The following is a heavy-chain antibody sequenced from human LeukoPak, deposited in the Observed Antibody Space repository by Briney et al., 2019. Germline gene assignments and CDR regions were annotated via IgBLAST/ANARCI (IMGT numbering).Heavy chain of an antibody. V-gene: IGHV4-34*01. J-gene: IGHJ4*02. Sequence: PSETLSLTCAVYGGSFSGYYWSWIRQPPGKGLERIGEINHSGSTNYNPSLKSRVTISVDTSKNQFSLKLSSVTAADTAVYYCARGVRGAVVTFYYFDYWGQGTLVTVSS. CDR3: ARGVRGAVVTFYYFDY. D-gene: IGHD2-21*02. CDR1: GGSFSGYY. CDR2: INHSGST.